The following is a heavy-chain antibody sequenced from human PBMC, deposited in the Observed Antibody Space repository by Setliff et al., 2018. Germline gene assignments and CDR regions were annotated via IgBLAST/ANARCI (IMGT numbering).Heavy chain of an antibody. CDR2: INPDSGDA. D-gene: IGHD2-15*01. J-gene: IGHJ6*02. Sequence: GASVKVSCKASGGTFSSYAISWVRQAPGQGLEWMGWINPDSGDANYGPNFQGWVTMTRDTSIDTAYLDLSRLKSDDTAVYYCSRERSRRHCYGGSCDFYYYGLDVWGQGTTVTVSS. CDR1: GGTFSSYA. V-gene: IGHV1-2*04. CDR3: SRERSRRHCYGGSCDFYYYGLDV.